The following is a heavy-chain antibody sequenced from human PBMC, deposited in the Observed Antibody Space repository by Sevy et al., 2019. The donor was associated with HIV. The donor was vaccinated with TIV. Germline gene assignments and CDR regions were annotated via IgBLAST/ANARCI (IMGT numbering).Heavy chain of an antibody. V-gene: IGHV4-39*01. J-gene: IGHJ5*02. Sequence: ETLSLTCNVSGGSISSSRHYWSWIRQSPGKSLEWIGSRFYSGGAYYNPSLQSRVTMSVDTSKNQFSLNVNSVTAADTAVYYCARHPLGNWFDLWGQGILVTVSS. CDR2: RFYSGGA. CDR3: ARHPLGNWFDL. CDR1: GGSISSSRHY. D-gene: IGHD3-16*01.